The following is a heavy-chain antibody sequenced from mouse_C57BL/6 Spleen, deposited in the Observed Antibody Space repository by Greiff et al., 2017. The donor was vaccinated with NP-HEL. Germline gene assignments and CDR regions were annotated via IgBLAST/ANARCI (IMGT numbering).Heavy chain of an antibody. CDR3: ARSGLPLEFFAY. V-gene: IGHV1-50*01. J-gene: IGHJ3*01. CDR1: GYTFTSYW. Sequence: VQLQQSGAELVKPGASVKLSCKASGYTFTSYWMQWVKQRPGQGLEWIGEIDPSDSYTNYNQKFKGKATLTVDTSSSTAYMQLSSLTSEDSAVYYGARSGLPLEFFAYWGQGTLVTVSA. CDR2: IDPSDSYT. D-gene: IGHD5-5*01.